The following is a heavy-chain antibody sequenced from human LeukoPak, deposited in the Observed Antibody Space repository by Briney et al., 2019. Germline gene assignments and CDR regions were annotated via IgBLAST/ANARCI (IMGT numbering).Heavy chain of an antibody. J-gene: IGHJ4*02. V-gene: IGHV3-7*01. CDR1: GFTFSSYW. Sequence: GGSLRLSCEASGFTFSSYWMSWVRQAPGKGLEWVANIKQDGSEKYYVDSVKGRFTISRDNAKNSLYLQMNSLRAEDTAVYYCARGPRYYYDSSGYYFLDYWGQGTLVTVSS. CDR2: IKQDGSEK. CDR3: ARGPRYYYDSSGYYFLDY. D-gene: IGHD3-22*01.